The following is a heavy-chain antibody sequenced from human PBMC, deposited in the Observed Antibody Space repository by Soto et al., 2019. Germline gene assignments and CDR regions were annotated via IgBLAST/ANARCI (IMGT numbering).Heavy chain of an antibody. CDR3: ARDFERSAIGP. V-gene: IGHV4-59*12. Sequence: SETLSLTCTVSGGSISSYYWSWIRQPPGKGLEWIGYIYYSGDTYYNPSLRSRVTISADTSENKFSLTLKSVTAADTAVYFCARDFERSAIGPWGQGTSVTVSS. CDR1: GGSISSYY. CDR2: IYYSGDT. J-gene: IGHJ5*02. D-gene: IGHD3-9*01.